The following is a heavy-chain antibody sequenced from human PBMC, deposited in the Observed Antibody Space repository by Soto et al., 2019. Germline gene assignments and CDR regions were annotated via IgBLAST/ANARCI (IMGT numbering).Heavy chain of an antibody. D-gene: IGHD6-6*01. J-gene: IGHJ4*02. CDR3: ARDGEQLGRTTAY. CDR2: ISGSGGGT. CDR1: GFTFSSYA. Sequence: EVQLLESGGGLVHPGGSLRLSCAASGFTFSSYAMSWVRQAPGKGLEWVSAISGSGGGTYYADSVKGRFTISRDNSKNTLYVQMNSLRAEDTAVYYCARDGEQLGRTTAYWGQGSLVTVSS. V-gene: IGHV3-23*01.